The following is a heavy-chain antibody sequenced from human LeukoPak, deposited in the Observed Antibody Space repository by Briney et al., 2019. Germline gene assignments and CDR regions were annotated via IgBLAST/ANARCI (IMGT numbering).Heavy chain of an antibody. CDR2: ITAYNGNT. J-gene: IGHJ4*02. CDR1: GYTFTNYG. V-gene: IGHV1-18*01. Sequence: GASVKVSCKTSGYTFTNYGVSWVRQAPGQGLEWMGWITAYNGNTRCAQKFQGRLTLTTDTSTTTAYMEVTNLRSDDTAVYYCARSQTTGFGESINYWGQGTLVTVSS. D-gene: IGHD3-10*01. CDR3: ARSQTTGFGESINY.